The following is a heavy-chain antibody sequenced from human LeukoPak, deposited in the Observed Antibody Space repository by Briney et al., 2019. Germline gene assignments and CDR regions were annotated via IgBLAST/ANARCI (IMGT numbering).Heavy chain of an antibody. J-gene: IGHJ4*02. CDR1: GGSISSFY. D-gene: IGHD4-17*01. V-gene: IGHV4-59*01. Sequence: SETLSLTCTVSGGSISSFYWSWIRRPPGKGLEWIGYMYNRGNTNYNPSLKSRVTISEDTSQNQLSLQLRSVTAADTAVYYCAATIKRDYGDTNLDYWGQGTLVTVSS. CDR3: AATIKRDYGDTNLDY. CDR2: MYNRGNT.